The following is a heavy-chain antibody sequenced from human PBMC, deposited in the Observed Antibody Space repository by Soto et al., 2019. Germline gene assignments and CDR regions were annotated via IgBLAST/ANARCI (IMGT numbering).Heavy chain of an antibody. Sequence: GKGLAWVLLVSANDGTTSYTDSVKGRFTHSRDNSRNTVYLQMNSLREDDTAVSYWAKDRLAGGVDFWGQGTLVT. J-gene: IGHJ4*02. V-gene: IGHV3-23*01. D-gene: IGHD3-16*01. CDR2: VSANDGTT. CDR3: AKDRLAGGVDF.